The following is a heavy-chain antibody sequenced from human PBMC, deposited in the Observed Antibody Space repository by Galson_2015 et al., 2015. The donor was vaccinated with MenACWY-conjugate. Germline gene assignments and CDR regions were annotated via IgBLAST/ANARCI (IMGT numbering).Heavy chain of an antibody. Sequence: SLRLSCAASGFTFSSYDINWVRQAPGRGLEWVSYISRSGTTIYYADSVKGRFTISRDNAKNSLYPQMNSLRAEDTAVYYCATTEAAAGHFFDYWGQGTLVTVSS. J-gene: IGHJ4*02. CDR2: ISRSGTTI. D-gene: IGHD6-13*01. V-gene: IGHV3-48*03. CDR1: GFTFSSYD. CDR3: ATTEAAAGHFFDY.